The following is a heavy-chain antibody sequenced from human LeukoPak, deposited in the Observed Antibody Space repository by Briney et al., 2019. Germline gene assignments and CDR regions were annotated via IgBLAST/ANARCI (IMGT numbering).Heavy chain of an antibody. J-gene: IGHJ5*02. CDR3: ARESADNNWFDP. V-gene: IGHV4-38-2*02. Sequence: PGGSLRLSCAASGFTVSSNYMTWVRQAPGKGLEWIGSIYYSGNTYYNASLKSRVTISVDTSKNQFSLKLSSVTAADTAVYYCARESADNNWFDPWGQGTLVTVSS. CDR2: IYYSGNT. CDR1: GFTVSSNY. D-gene: IGHD6-25*01.